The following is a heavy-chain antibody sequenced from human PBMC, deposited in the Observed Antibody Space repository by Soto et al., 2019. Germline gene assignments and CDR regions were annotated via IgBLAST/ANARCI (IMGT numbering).Heavy chain of an antibody. J-gene: IGHJ4*02. CDR1: GFTVSTYG. V-gene: IGHV3-30*03. Sequence: QVQLVESGGGVVPPGRSLRLSCAVSGFTVSTYGMHWVRQAPGKGLEWVAVISRDGGTKYYADSVKDRFTISRDNSRNTLFLEMNSLRGDDMAVYYCTGEVASGYWGQGTLVTVSS. CDR2: ISRDGGTK. D-gene: IGHD2-8*02. CDR3: TGEVASGY.